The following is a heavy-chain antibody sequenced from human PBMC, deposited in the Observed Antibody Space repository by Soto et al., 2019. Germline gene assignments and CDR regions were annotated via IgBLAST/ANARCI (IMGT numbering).Heavy chain of an antibody. CDR1: GFTVSSNY. CDR3: AGAQRRNNDY. V-gene: IGHV3-53*01. Sequence: GGSLILSFAASGFTVSSNYMSWVRQAPGKGLEWVSVIYSGGSTYYADSVKGRFTISRDNSKNTLYLQMNSLRAEDTAVYYCAGAQRRNNDYWGQGTLVTVSS. D-gene: IGHD1-1*01. CDR2: IYSGGST. J-gene: IGHJ4*02.